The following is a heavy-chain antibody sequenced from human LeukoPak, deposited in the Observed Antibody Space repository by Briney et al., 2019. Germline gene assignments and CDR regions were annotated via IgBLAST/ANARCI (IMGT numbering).Heavy chain of an antibody. J-gene: IGHJ5*01. V-gene: IGHV3-23*01. CDR2: ISLSGTNT. D-gene: IGHD4-17*01. CDR3: AKGGHGKFDF. Sequence: PGGSLRLSCAASGFTVSSNYMTWVRQAPGQGLEWVSGISLSGTNTYYADSVKGRFTISRDNSKNTLYLQMNSLRVEDTALYYCAKGGHGKFDFWGQGTLVTVSS. CDR1: GFTVSSNY.